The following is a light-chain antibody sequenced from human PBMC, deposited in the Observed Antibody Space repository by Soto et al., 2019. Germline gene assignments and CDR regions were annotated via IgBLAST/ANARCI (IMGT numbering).Light chain of an antibody. Sequence: QAVVTQEPSLTVSPGGTVTLTCGSNTGAVTTGHYPYWFQQKPGQAPRTLIYDTNNQHSWTPARFSGSLLGGKAALTLSGAQHEDEADYYCLLSYRGVGVFGGGTKLTVL. CDR1: TGAVTTGHY. J-gene: IGLJ2*01. CDR3: LLSYRGVGV. CDR2: DTN. V-gene: IGLV7-46*01.